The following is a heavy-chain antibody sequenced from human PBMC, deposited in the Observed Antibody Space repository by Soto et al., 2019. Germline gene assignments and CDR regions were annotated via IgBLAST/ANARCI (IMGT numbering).Heavy chain of an antibody. CDR3: ARVSGSYYYGMDV. CDR1: GFTFSSYAM. Sequence: PGGSLRLSCAASGFTFSSYAMSWVRQPPGKGLEWIGEIYHSGSTNYNPSLKSRVTISVDKSKNQFSLKLSSVTAADTAVYYCARVSGSYYYGMDVWGQGTTVTVSS. CDR2: IYHSGST. D-gene: IGHD1-26*01. J-gene: IGHJ6*02. V-gene: IGHV4-4*02.